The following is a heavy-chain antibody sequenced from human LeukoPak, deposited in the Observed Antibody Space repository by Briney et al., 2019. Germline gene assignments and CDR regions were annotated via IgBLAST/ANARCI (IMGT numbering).Heavy chain of an antibody. V-gene: IGHV3-30*02. CDR3: AKDYNILTGYYVNWFDP. CDR1: GFTFSTYG. D-gene: IGHD3-9*01. J-gene: IGHJ5*02. CDR2: IRYDGSNK. Sequence: PGGSLRLSCAACGFTFSTYGMHWVRQAPGKGLEWVAFIRYDGSNKYYADSVKGRFTISRDNSKNTLYLQMNSLRVEDTAVYYCAKDYNILTGYYVNWFDPWGQGTLVTVSS.